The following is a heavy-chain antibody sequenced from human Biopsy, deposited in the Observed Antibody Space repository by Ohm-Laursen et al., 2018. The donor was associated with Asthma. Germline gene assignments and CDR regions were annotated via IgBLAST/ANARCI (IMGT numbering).Heavy chain of an antibody. CDR2: HDHEEGGT. Sequence: ASVKVSCKISGYILTDLSMHWVRQAPGQGLEWMGGHDHEEGGTVNARRFQGRVTMTEDTSTDTAYMELSSLSSDDMAVYYCASDFPKDYVRYNFQFWGQGTLVTVSS. CDR3: ASDFPKDYVRYNFQF. D-gene: IGHD4-17*01. J-gene: IGHJ4*02. V-gene: IGHV1-24*01. CDR1: GYILTDLS.